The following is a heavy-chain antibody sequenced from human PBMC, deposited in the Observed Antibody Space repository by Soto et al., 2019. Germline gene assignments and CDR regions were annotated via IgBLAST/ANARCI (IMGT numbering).Heavy chain of an antibody. J-gene: IGHJ6*02. CDR2: ISAYNGNT. CDR1: GYTFTSYG. V-gene: IGHV1-18*01. CDR3: ARHRNIGPPIDYYGMDV. Sequence: ASVKVSCKASGYTFTSYGISWVRQAPGQGLEWMGWISAYNGNTNYAQKLQGRVTMTTDTSTSTAYMELRSLKSDDTAVYYCARHRNIGPPIDYYGMDVWGPGTTVTVSS.